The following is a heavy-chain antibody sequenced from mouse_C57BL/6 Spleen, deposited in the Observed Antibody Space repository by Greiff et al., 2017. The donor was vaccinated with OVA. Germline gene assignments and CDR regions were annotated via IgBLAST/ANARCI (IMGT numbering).Heavy chain of an antibody. J-gene: IGHJ2*01. CDR2: IYPGDGDT. D-gene: IGHD1-1*01. CDR1: GYAFSSSW. Sequence: VQLQQSGPELVKPGASVKISCKASGYAFSSSWMNWVKQRPGKGLEWIGRIYPGDGDTNYNGKFKGKATLTADKSSSTAYMQLSSLTSEDSAVYFCARKRDITTVVACDYWGQGTTLTVSS. V-gene: IGHV1-82*01. CDR3: ARKRDITTVVACDY.